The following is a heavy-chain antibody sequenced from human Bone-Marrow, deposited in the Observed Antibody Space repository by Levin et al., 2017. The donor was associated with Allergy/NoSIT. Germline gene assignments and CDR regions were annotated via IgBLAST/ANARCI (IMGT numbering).Heavy chain of an antibody. CDR3: ASLGSPRKYYYAMDV. Sequence: SETLSLTCTVSGGSISSYYWSWIRQPPGKGLEWIGYIFYTGSTNYNPSLKSRVTISVDTSKNQFSLKLTSVTAADTAVYYCASLGSPRKYYYAMDVWGQGTTVTVSS. CDR2: IFYTGST. D-gene: IGHD1-26*01. V-gene: IGHV4-59*01. CDR1: GGSISSYY. J-gene: IGHJ6*02.